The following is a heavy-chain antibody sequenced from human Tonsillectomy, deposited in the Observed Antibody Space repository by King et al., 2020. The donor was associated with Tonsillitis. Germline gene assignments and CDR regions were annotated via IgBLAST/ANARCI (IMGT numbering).Heavy chain of an antibody. D-gene: IGHD6-13*01. CDR2: IYSGGST. CDR1: GFTVSSNY. J-gene: IGHJ4*02. V-gene: IGHV3-53*01. Sequence: VQLVESGGGLIQPGGSLRLSCAASGFTVSSNYMSWVRQAPGKGLEWVSVIYSGGSTYYADSVKGRFTISRDNSKNTLYIQMNSLRAEDTAVYYCARGWYLKRGQTKSPFDYWGQGTLVTVSS. CDR3: ARGWYLKRGQTKSPFDY.